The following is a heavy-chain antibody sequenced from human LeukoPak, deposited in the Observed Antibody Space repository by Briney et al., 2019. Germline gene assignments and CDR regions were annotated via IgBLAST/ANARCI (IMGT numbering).Heavy chain of an antibody. J-gene: IGHJ3*02. CDR2: TSSSSSYI. Sequence: PGGSLRLSCAASGFTFSTYSMNWVRQALGKGLEWVSSTSSSSSYIYYADSVKGRFTISRDNAKNSLYLQMNSLRAEDTAVYYCARGLGSYAYSDAFDIWGQGTMVTVSS. V-gene: IGHV3-21*01. CDR3: ARGLGSYAYSDAFDI. CDR1: GFTFSTYS. D-gene: IGHD5-18*01.